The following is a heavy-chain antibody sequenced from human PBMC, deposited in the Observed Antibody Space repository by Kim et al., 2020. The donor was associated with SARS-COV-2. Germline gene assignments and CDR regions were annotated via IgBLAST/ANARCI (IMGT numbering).Heavy chain of an antibody. V-gene: IGHV3-30*02. D-gene: IGHD2-21*02. J-gene: IGHJ4*02. Sequence: YIDAGNGRITISRDNYKYTLSLQMNSLRVEDTAVYYCAKAMTVVTPTFDYWGQGALVTVSS. CDR3: AKAMTVVTPTFDY.